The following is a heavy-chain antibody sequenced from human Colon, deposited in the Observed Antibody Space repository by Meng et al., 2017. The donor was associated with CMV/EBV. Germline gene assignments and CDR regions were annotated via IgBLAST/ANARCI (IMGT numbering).Heavy chain of an antibody. CDR2: ISPNTGGT. D-gene: IGHD6-19*01. J-gene: IGHJ4*02. CDR3: ARTLRIAVAGNHFDF. V-gene: IGHV1-2*02. Sequence: ASVKVSCKASGYTFTDYYMHWVRQAPGQGLEWMGWISPNTGGTNYVQKFQGRVTMTRGTSISTAYMELTGLTFDDTAVYFCARTLRIAVAGNHFDFWGQGTLVTVSS. CDR1: GYTFTDYY.